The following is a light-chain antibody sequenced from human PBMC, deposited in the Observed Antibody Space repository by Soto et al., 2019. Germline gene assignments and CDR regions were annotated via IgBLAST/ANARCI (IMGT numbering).Light chain of an antibody. V-gene: IGLV2-14*01. Sequence: QSALTQPASVSGSPGQSITISCTGTSSDVGGYNYVSWYQQHPGKAPKLMIYEVSNRPSGVSNRFSGSKSGNTASLTISGLQAEDEADYYCSSYTSSSTVFGGGTKVTGL. CDR1: SSDVGGYNY. J-gene: IGLJ2*01. CDR2: EVS. CDR3: SSYTSSSTV.